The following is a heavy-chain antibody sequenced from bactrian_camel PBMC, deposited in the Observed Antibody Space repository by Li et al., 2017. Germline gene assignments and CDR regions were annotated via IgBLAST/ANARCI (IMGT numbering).Heavy chain of an antibody. CDR3: VAATGCPWLGGSPNPRYSY. D-gene: IGHD5*01. CDR1: GYTRC. CDR2: FNANGNT. J-gene: IGHJ4*01. V-gene: IGHV3S53*01. Sequence: VESGGGSVQAGGSLRLSCAASGYTRCMGWFRQGTGKEREGVAHFNANGNTKYADSVKGRFAISRDEDKNTLTLQMNNLKPEDTATYFCVAATGCPWLGGSPNPRYSYWGQGTQVTVS.